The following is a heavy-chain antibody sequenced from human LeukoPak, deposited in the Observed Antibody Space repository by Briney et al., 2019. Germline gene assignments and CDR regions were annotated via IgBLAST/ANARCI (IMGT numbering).Heavy chain of an antibody. Sequence: SQTLSLTCTVSGGSISSGGYYWTCIRQPPGKGLECIGYIYYSGSTYYNSFLKSRVTISVDRSKNQFSLKLSSVTAADTAVYYCARAWFGELLPDYYYGMDVWGQGTTVTVSS. V-gene: IGHV4-30-2*01. CDR2: IYYSGST. CDR1: GGSISSGGYY. D-gene: IGHD3-10*01. J-gene: IGHJ6*02. CDR3: ARAWFGELLPDYYYGMDV.